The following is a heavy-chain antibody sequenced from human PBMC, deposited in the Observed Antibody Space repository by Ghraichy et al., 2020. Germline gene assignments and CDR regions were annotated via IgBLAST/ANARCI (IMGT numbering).Heavy chain of an antibody. D-gene: IGHD1-26*01. CDR2: IYDTGET. Sequence: GGSLRLSCAVSGFTVSTYSMSWVRQAPGKGLQWVSTIYDTGETYYADSVKGRFTISRDKSTNTLYLRMYSLRAEDTGVYYCARGVGPLDSWGQGTLVTVSS. CDR3: ARGVGPLDS. J-gene: IGHJ4*02. V-gene: IGHV3-53*01. CDR1: GFTVSTYS.